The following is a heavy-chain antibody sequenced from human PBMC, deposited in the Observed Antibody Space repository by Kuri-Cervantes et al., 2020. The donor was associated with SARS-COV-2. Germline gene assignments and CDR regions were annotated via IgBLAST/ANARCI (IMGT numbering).Heavy chain of an antibody. CDR1: GYTLTELS. CDR3: ARSSPKGYEYEQQLVPYYFDY. D-gene: IGHD6-13*01. Sequence: ASVKVSCKVSGYTLTELSMHWVRQAPGKGLEWMGGFDPEDGETIYAQKFQGRVTMTEDTSTDTAYMELSSLRSEDTAAYYCARSSPKGYEYEQQLVPYYFDYWGQGTLVTVSS. CDR2: FDPEDGET. V-gene: IGHV1-24*01. J-gene: IGHJ4*02.